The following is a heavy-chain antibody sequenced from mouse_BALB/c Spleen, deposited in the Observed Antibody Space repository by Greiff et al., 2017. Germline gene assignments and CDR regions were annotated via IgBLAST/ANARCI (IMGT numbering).Heavy chain of an antibody. V-gene: IGHV2-9-2*01. CDR3: VRGVPSAY. D-gene: IGHD5-1*01. Sequence: VKLVESGPGLVAPSQSLSITCTVSGFSLTSYDISWIRQPPGKGLEWLGVIWTGGGTNYNSAFMSRLSISKDNSKSQVFLKMNSLQTDDTAIYYCVRGVPSAYWGQGTLVTVSA. CDR2: IWTGGGT. CDR1: GFSLTSYD. J-gene: IGHJ3*01.